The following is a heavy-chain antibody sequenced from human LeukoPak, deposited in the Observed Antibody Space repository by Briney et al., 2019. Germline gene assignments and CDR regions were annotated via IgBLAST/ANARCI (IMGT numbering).Heavy chain of an antibody. V-gene: IGHV3-15*01. D-gene: IGHD2-15*01. Sequence: PGGSLRLSCVASGFTFSDAWMSWVRQAPGKGLEWVARIRSRTEGGTADYAAPVKGRFTISRADSENTLSLQMNSLKSEDTAVYYCTTDYCSDGSCPGAFDMWGQGTMVTVSS. CDR1: GFTFSDAW. J-gene: IGHJ3*02. CDR2: IRSRTEGGTA. CDR3: TTDYCSDGSCPGAFDM.